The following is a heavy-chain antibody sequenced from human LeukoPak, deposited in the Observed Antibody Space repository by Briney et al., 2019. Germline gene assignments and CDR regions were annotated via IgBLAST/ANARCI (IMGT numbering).Heavy chain of an antibody. J-gene: IGHJ3*02. Sequence: SQTLSLTCTVSGGSISSGGYYWSWIRQHPGKGLEWIGYIYYSGSTYYNPSLKSRVTISVDTSKNQFSLKLSSVTAADTAVYYCARRTYTAMGDDAFDIWGQGTMVTVSS. CDR1: GGSISSGGYY. CDR3: ARRTYTAMGDDAFDI. D-gene: IGHD5-18*01. CDR2: IYYSGST. V-gene: IGHV4-31*03.